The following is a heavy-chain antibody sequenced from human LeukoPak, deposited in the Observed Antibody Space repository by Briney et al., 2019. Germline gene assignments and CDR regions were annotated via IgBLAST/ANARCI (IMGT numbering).Heavy chain of an antibody. CDR2: ISYDGSNK. Sequence: GGSLRLSCAASGFTFSSYGMHWVRQAPGKGLEWVAVISYDGSNKYYADSVKGRFTISRDNSKNTLYLQMNSLRAEDTAVYYCAKEIRSDGKYDILTGYLYYYYGMDVWGQGTTVTVSS. CDR3: AKEIRSDGKYDILTGYLYYYYGMDV. CDR1: GFTFSSYG. J-gene: IGHJ6*02. D-gene: IGHD3-9*01. V-gene: IGHV3-30*18.